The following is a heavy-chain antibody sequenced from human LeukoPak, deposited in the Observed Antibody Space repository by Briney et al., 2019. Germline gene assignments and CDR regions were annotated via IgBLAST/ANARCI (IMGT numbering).Heavy chain of an antibody. V-gene: IGHV4-38-2*01. CDR3: ARVARYCTNGVCPDYYFYYMDV. Sequence: PSETLSLTCVVSGYSISIGYYWGWIRQPPGKGPEWIGRIYQSGSTNYSPSLKSRVTISVDTSKNQFSLKLTSVTAADTAAYYCARVARYCTNGVCPDYYFYYMDVWGKGTTVTVSS. J-gene: IGHJ6*03. CDR1: GYSISIGYY. CDR2: IYQSGST. D-gene: IGHD2-8*01.